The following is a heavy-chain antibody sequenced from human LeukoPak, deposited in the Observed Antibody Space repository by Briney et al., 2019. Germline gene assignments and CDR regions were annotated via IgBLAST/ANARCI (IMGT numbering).Heavy chain of an antibody. D-gene: IGHD5-24*01. CDR2: IKQDGSEE. CDR3: ATRNNGCPYH. J-gene: IGHJ4*02. CDR1: GFTFTTYW. Sequence: GGSLRLSRAASGFTFTTYWMMWGRQAPGKGLEWVAKIKQDGSEEYYVDSVRGRFTISRDNAKNSVYLQMNSLRAEDTAVHYCATRNNGCPYHWGQGTLVTVSS. V-gene: IGHV3-7*01.